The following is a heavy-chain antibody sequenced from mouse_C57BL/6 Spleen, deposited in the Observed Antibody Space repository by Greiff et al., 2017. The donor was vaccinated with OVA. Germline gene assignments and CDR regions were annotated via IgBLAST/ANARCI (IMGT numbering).Heavy chain of an antibody. J-gene: IGHJ4*01. CDR3: ARGGGLRYAMDD. CDR1: GYTFTSYT. Sequence: QVQLQQSGAELARPGASVKMSCKASGYTFTSYTMHWVKQRPGQGLEWIGYINPSSGYTKYNQKFKDKATLTADKSYSTAYMQLSSLTSEDSAVNYCARGGGLRYAMDDWGQGTSGTVSS. CDR2: INPSSGYT. V-gene: IGHV1-4*01.